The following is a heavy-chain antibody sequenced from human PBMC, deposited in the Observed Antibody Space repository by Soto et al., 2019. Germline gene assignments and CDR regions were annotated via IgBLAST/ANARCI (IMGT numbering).Heavy chain of an antibody. Sequence: GESLKISCKGSGYSFTSYWIGWVRQMPGKGLEWMGIIYPGDSDTRYSPSFQGQVTISADKSISTAYLQWSSLKASDTAMYYCAVNRGYCSGGSCYSGWFDPWGQGTLVTVSS. CDR3: AVNRGYCSGGSCYSGWFDP. J-gene: IGHJ5*02. V-gene: IGHV5-51*01. D-gene: IGHD2-15*01. CDR2: IYPGDSDT. CDR1: GYSFTSYW.